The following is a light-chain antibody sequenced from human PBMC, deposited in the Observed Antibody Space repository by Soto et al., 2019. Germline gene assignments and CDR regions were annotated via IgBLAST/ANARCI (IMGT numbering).Light chain of an antibody. Sequence: EFVLTQCPCTLSLSPGERATLSCRASQTVRNNYLAWYQQKPGQAPRLPIYDASSRATGIPDRFSGGGSGTDFTLTISRLEPEDFAVYYCQQFSSYPLTFGGGTKVDIK. V-gene: IGKV3-20*01. CDR2: DAS. J-gene: IGKJ4*01. CDR1: QTVRNNY. CDR3: QQFSSYPLT.